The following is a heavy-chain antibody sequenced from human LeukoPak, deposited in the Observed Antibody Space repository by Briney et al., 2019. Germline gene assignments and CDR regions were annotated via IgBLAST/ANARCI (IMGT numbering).Heavy chain of an antibody. CDR2: ITHSGST. Sequence: SETLSLTCAVYGGSFSGYYWSWIRQPPGKGLEWIGEITHSGSTNYNPSLTSRVTISVDTSKNQFSLKLSSVTAADTAVYYCARIAYYDILTGYSIDAFDIWGQGTMVTVSS. D-gene: IGHD3-9*01. CDR3: ARIAYYDILTGYSIDAFDI. CDR1: GGSFSGYY. J-gene: IGHJ3*02. V-gene: IGHV4-34*01.